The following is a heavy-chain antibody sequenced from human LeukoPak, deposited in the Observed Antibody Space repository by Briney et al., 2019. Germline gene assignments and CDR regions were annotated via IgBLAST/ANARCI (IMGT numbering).Heavy chain of an antibody. D-gene: IGHD3-22*01. V-gene: IGHV3-48*03. CDR3: ARDRDSSGYGFDY. CDR2: ISSSGSTI. Sequence: PGGSLRLSCAASGFTFSSYEMNWVRQAPGKGLEWVSYISSSGSTIYYADSVKGRFTISRDNAKNSLYLQMNSLRAEDTAVYYCARDRDSSGYGFDYWGQRTLVTVSS. CDR1: GFTFSSYE. J-gene: IGHJ4*02.